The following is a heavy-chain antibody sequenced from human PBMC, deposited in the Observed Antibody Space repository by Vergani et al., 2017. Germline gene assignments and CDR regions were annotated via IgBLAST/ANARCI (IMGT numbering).Heavy chain of an antibody. Sequence: QVQLVESGGGVVQPGRSLRLSCAASGFTFSSYGMHWVRQAPGKGLEWVAVIWYDGSNKYYADSVKGRFTISRDNSKNTLYLQMNSLRAEDTAVYYCARPLGYCSGGSCEGLWYWGQGTLVTVSS. D-gene: IGHD2-15*01. CDR1: GFTFSSYG. CDR3: ARPLGYCSGGSCEGLWY. CDR2: IWYDGSNK. V-gene: IGHV3-33*01. J-gene: IGHJ4*02.